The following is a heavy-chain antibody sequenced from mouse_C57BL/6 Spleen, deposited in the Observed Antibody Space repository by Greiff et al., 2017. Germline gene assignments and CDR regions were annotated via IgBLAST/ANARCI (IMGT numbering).Heavy chain of an antibody. Sequence: QVQLQQPGAELVKPGASVKLSCKASGYTFTSYWMHWVQQRPGQGLEWIGMIHPNSGSTNYSEKFKSKTTLTVDKSSSTAYLQHSSLTSEDSAVDYCARITTADFDYWGQGTTLTVSS. CDR3: ARITTADFDY. J-gene: IGHJ2*01. CDR1: GYTFTSYW. D-gene: IGHD1-1*01. CDR2: IHPNSGST. V-gene: IGHV1-64*01.